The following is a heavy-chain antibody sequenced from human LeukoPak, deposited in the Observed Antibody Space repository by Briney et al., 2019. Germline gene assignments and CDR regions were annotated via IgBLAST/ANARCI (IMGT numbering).Heavy chain of an antibody. Sequence: GGSLRLSCAASGFTFSSNSMNWVRQAPGKGLEWVSSISSSGSYIYYADSVKGRFTISRDNAKNSLYLQMNSLRAEDTAVYYCAKDRITMVRGAIFDYWGQGTLVTVSS. CDR2: ISSSGSYI. CDR3: AKDRITMVRGAIFDY. J-gene: IGHJ4*02. CDR1: GFTFSSNS. V-gene: IGHV3-21*04. D-gene: IGHD3-10*01.